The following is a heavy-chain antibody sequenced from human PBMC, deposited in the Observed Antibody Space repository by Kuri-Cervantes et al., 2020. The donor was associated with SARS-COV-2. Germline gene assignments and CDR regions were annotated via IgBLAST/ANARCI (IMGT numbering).Heavy chain of an antibody. V-gene: IGHV3-30*02. Sequence: GGSLRLSCAASGFFLSGYAMHWVRQAPGKGLEWVAFIRFDGSNSFYANSVKGRFTVSRDNSKNALYLQMNSLRPEDTAMYYCASPYVWGSFDIWGQGTMVTVSS. CDR1: GFFLSGYA. CDR2: IRFDGSNS. D-gene: IGHD3-16*01. CDR3: ASPYVWGSFDI. J-gene: IGHJ3*02.